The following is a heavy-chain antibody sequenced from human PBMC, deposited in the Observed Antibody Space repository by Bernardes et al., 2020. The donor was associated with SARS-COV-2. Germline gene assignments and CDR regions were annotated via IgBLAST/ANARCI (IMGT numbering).Heavy chain of an antibody. J-gene: IGHJ4*02. Sequence: GRYLRLSCAASGFTFSSYAVHWVRRAPGKGLEWVAVISYDGSNKYYADSVKGRFTISRDNSKNTLYLQMNSLRAEDTAVYYCARPYSGSYYGHFDYWGQGTLVTVSS. CDR3: ARPYSGSYYGHFDY. D-gene: IGHD1-26*01. CDR2: ISYDGSNK. CDR1: GFTFSSYA. V-gene: IGHV3-30-3*01.